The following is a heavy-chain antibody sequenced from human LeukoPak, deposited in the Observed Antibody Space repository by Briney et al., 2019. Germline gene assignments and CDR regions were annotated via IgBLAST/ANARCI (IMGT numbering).Heavy chain of an antibody. CDR1: GGSISSYY. CDR2: IYTSGST. CDR3: ARTYYDFWSGYYRDNNWFDP. V-gene: IGHV4-4*07. D-gene: IGHD3-3*01. J-gene: IGHJ5*02. Sequence: SETLSLTCTVSGGSISSYYWSWIRQPAGKGLEWIGRIYTSGSTNYNPSLKSRVTMSVDTSKNQFSLKLSSVTAADTAVYYCARTYYDFWSGYYRDNNWFDPWGQGTLVTVSS.